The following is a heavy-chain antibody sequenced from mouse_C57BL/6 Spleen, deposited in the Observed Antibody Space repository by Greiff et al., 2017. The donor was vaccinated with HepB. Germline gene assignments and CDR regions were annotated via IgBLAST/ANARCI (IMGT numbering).Heavy chain of an antibody. J-gene: IGHJ2*01. CDR1: GYTFTDYY. CDR2: INPYNGGT. V-gene: IGHV1-19*01. CDR3: ARETTVVTPYFDY. Sequence: VHVKQSGPVLVKPGASVKMSCKASGYTFTDYYMNWVKQSHGKSLEWIGVINPYNGGTSYNQKFKGKATLTVDKSSSTAYMELNSLTSEDSAVYYCARETTVVTPYFDYWGQGTTLTVSS. D-gene: IGHD1-1*01.